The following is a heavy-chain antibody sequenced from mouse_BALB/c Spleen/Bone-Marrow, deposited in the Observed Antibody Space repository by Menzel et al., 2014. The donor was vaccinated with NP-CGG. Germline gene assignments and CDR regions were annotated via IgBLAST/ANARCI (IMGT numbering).Heavy chain of an antibody. CDR2: IDPANGNT. J-gene: IGHJ3*01. Sequence: DVQLQESGAELVKPGASVKLSCTASGFNIKGTYVHWVKQRPEQGLEWIGRIDPANGNTKYDPKFQGKATITADTSSNTAYLQLSSLTSEDTAVYYCASYYYGSSSFAYWGQGTLVTVSA. CDR1: GFNIKGTY. D-gene: IGHD1-1*01. V-gene: IGHV14-3*02. CDR3: ASYYYGSSSFAY.